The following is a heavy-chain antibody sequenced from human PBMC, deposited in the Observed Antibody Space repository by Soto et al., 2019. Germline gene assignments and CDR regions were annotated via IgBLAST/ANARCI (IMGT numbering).Heavy chain of an antibody. CDR3: ARHVEWFGELLLIDY. CDR1: GGSISSGGYY. J-gene: IGHJ4*02. V-gene: IGHV4-61*08. Sequence: TVSGGSISSGGYYWSWIRQPPGKGLEWIGYIYYSGSTNYNPSLKSRVTISVDTSKNQFSLKLSSVTAADTAVYYCARHVEWFGELLLIDYWGQGTLVTVSS. CDR2: IYYSGST. D-gene: IGHD3-10*01.